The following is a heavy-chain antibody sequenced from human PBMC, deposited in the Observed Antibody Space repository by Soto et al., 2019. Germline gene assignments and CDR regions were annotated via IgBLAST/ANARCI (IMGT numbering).Heavy chain of an antibody. Sequence: SETLSLTYAVYGGSFSGYYWSWIRQPPGKGLEWIGEINHSGSTNYNPSLKSRVTISVDTSKNQFSLKLSSVTAADTAVYYCATYTQWLVRRGWFDPWGQGTLVTVSS. CDR2: INHSGST. CDR1: GGSFSGYY. J-gene: IGHJ5*02. V-gene: IGHV4-34*01. CDR3: ATYTQWLVRRGWFDP. D-gene: IGHD6-19*01.